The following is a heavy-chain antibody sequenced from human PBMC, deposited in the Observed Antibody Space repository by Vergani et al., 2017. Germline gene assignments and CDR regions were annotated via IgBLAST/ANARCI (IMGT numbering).Heavy chain of an antibody. CDR3: ARQRPGSGWSPGDFDD. J-gene: IGHJ4*02. Sequence: QVKLQESGPGLVKPSETLSLTCTVSGDSISRGVYYWNWIRQHPGKGLEWIGYIYSTGSTHHNPSLRRRINMSVDTSKNQFSLKLNSVTAADTAMYYCARQRPGSGWSPGDFDDWGQGILVTVSS. CDR1: GDSISRGVYY. D-gene: IGHD6-19*01. CDR2: IYSTGST. V-gene: IGHV4-31*03.